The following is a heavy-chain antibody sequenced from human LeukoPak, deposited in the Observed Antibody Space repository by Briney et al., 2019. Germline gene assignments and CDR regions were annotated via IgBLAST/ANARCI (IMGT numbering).Heavy chain of an antibody. Sequence: SETLSLTCAVSGASISSDKWWSWVRQPPGKGLEWIGVINHSGNTNYSPSLKSRVTMSTDKSKNEFSLRLTSVTAADTAVYYCARAGVWLPAVWGQGTLVTVSS. D-gene: IGHD3-9*01. CDR1: GASISSDKW. CDR2: INHSGNT. J-gene: IGHJ4*02. CDR3: ARAGVWLPAV. V-gene: IGHV4-4*02.